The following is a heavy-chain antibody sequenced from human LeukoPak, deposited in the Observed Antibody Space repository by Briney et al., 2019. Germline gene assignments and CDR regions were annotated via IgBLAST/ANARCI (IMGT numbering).Heavy chain of an antibody. CDR3: ARVSRSGWYVFDY. CDR2: MNPNSGNT. J-gene: IGHJ4*02. CDR1: RYTFTSYD. Sequence: ASVKVSCKGSRYTFTSYDINWVRQATGQGLEWMGWMNPNSGNTGYAQKLQGRVTMTRNTSISTAYMELSSLRSEDTAVYYCARVSRSGWYVFDYWGQGTLVTVSS. D-gene: IGHD6-19*01. V-gene: IGHV1-8*01.